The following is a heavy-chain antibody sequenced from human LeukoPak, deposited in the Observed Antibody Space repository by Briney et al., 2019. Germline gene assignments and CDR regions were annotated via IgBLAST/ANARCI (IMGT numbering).Heavy chain of an antibody. Sequence: PGGSLRLSCAASGFTFSSYSMNWVRQAPGKGLEWVSSISSSSSYIYYADSVKGRFTISRDNAKNSLYLQMNSLRAEDTAVYYCARVVFFGNGADYWGQGTLVTVSS. J-gene: IGHJ4*02. CDR2: ISSSSSYI. CDR3: ARVVFFGNGADY. D-gene: IGHD1-1*01. CDR1: GFTFSSYS. V-gene: IGHV3-21*01.